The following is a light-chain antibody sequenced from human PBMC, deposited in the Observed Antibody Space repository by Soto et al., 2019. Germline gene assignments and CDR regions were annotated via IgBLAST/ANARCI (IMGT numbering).Light chain of an antibody. CDR3: QQYGNSPPFT. V-gene: IGKV3-20*01. Sequence: EIVLTQSPGTLSLSPGERATLSCRASQSISSNYLGWYQQKPGQAPRLLIYDTSSRATGIPDRFSGSESGTDSTLTISRLEPVDFAVYYCQQYGNSPPFTFGQGTKLEI. CDR1: QSISSNY. CDR2: DTS. J-gene: IGKJ2*01.